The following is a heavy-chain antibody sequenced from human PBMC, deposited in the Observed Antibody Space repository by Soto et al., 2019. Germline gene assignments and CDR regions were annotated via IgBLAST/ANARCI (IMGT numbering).Heavy chain of an antibody. CDR2: ISAYNGNT. J-gene: IGHJ5*02. CDR3: ARDRGVAVAGQRYWFDP. V-gene: IGHV1-18*01. D-gene: IGHD6-19*01. Sequence: ASVKVSCKASGYTFTSYGISWVRQAPGQGLEWMGWISAYNGNTNYAQKIQGRVTMTTDTSTSTAYMELRSLRSDDTAVYYFARDRGVAVAGQRYWFDPWGQGTLVTVSS. CDR1: GYTFTSYG.